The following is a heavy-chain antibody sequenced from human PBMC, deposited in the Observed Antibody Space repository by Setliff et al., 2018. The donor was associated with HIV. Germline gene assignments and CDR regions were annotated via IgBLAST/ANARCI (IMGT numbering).Heavy chain of an antibody. J-gene: IGHJ4*02. CDR3: VRELGMTSDF. D-gene: IGHD1-20*01. V-gene: IGHV3-53*01. CDR1: GFSVSFNY. Sequence: PGGSLRLSCVASGFSVSFNYMNWVRQGPEKGLEWVSSIYGSGDTYYADSVKGRFTISRDDSKNTVYLQMSSLRVEDTAMYFCVRELGMTSDFWGQKTLVTVSS. CDR2: IYGSGDT.